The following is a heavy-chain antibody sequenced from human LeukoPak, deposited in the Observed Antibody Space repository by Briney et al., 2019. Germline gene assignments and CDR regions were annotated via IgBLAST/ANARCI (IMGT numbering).Heavy chain of an antibody. CDR2: IIPISGTA. CDR3: ARGLQYQLLKALGYYYMDV. Sequence: GASVKVSCKASGGSFSSHAIAWVRQAPGQGPEWMGGIIPISGTANYARKFQGRVTITTDESTGTAYMELSSLTSDDTAVYYCARGLQYQLLKALGYYYMDVWGEGTTVTVSS. V-gene: IGHV1-69*05. CDR1: GGSFSSHA. J-gene: IGHJ6*03. D-gene: IGHD2-2*01.